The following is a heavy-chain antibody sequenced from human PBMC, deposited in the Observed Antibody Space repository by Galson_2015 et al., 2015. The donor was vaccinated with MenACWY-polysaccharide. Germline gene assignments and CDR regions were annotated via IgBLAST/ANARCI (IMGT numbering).Heavy chain of an antibody. CDR3: AKDLTRYCSGGSCDNLDY. CDR1: GFSFSSYG. D-gene: IGHD2-15*01. V-gene: IGHV3-30*18. CDR2: IAYDGSNK. J-gene: IGHJ4*02. Sequence: SLRLSCAASGFSFSSYGMHWVRQAPGKGLEWVAVIAYDGSNKYYADSVKGRFTISGDNSKNTLYLQMNSLRAEDTAVYYCAKDLTRYCSGGSCDNLDYWGQGTLVTVSS.